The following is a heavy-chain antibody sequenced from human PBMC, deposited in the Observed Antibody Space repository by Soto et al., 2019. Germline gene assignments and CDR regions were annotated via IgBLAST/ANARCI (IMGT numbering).Heavy chain of an antibody. CDR1: GGSISSSSYY. D-gene: IGHD6-19*01. Sequence: QLQLQESGPGLVKPSETLSLTCTVSGGSISSSSYYWGWIRQPPGKGLEWIGSIYYSGSTYYNPSLKSRVTISVDTSKNQFSLKLSSVTAADTAVYYCASEEQWPKYYFDYWGQGTLVTVSS. V-gene: IGHV4-39*01. CDR3: ASEEQWPKYYFDY. CDR2: IYYSGST. J-gene: IGHJ4*02.